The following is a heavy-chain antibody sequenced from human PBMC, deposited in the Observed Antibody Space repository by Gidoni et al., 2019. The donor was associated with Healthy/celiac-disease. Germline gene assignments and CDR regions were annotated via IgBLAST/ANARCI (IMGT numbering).Heavy chain of an antibody. J-gene: IGHJ2*01. V-gene: IGHV3-11*06. CDR2: ISSSSSYT. CDR1: GFPFSDYY. Sequence: QVQLVESGGGLVKPGGSLRLSCAASGFPFSDYYMSWIRQAPGKGLEWVSYISSSSSYTNYADSVKGRFTISRDNAKNSLYLQMNSLRAEDTAVYYCARCPYGGTLNPYWYFDLWGRGTLVTVSS. CDR3: ARCPYGGTLNPYWYFDL. D-gene: IGHD4-17*01.